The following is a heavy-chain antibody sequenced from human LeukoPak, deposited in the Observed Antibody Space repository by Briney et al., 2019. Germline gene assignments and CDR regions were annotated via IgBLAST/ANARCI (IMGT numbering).Heavy chain of an antibody. Sequence: RSGGSLRLSCVASGFTSSTYALTWLRRAPGKGLEWVSSITVSGGATQYADSVKGRFTISRDNSKNTLYLQMNSLRAEDTAVYYCARGGDYGDYVQYYWGQGTLVTVSS. J-gene: IGHJ4*02. V-gene: IGHV3-23*01. CDR3: ARGGDYGDYVQYY. CDR1: GFTSSTYA. CDR2: ITVSGGAT. D-gene: IGHD4-17*01.